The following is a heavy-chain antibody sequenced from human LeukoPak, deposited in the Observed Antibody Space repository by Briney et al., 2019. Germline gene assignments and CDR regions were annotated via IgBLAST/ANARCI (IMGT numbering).Heavy chain of an antibody. J-gene: IGHJ3*02. D-gene: IGHD4-17*01. CDR3: ARMMSTVTTFDI. V-gene: IGHV4-31*03. CDR1: GGSISSGGYY. Sequence: SQTLSLTCTVSGGSISSGGYYWSWIRQHPGKGLEWIGYIYYSGSTYYNPSLKSRVTISVDTSKNQFSLKLSSVTAADTAVYYCARMMSTVTTFDIWGQGTMVTVSS. CDR2: IYYSGST.